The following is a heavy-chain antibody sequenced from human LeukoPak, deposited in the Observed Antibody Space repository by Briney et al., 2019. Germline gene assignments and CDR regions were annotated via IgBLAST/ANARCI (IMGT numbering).Heavy chain of an antibody. Sequence: PGGFLRLSCAASGFIFNKYGMSWVRQAPGKGLEWVSAISGSGDYTYYADSVKGRFTISRDNSKNTTYLQMTSLRAEDTALYYCAKDYVGYSWGQGTMVTVSS. J-gene: IGHJ3*01. V-gene: IGHV3-23*01. D-gene: IGHD3-16*01. CDR1: GFIFNKYG. CDR2: ISGSGDYT. CDR3: AKDYVGYS.